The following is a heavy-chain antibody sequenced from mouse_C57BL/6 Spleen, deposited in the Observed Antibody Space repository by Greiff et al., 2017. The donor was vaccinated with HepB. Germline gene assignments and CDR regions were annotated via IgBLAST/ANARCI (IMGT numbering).Heavy chain of an antibody. J-gene: IGHJ2*01. CDR1: GFTFSDYG. CDR2: ISSGSSTI. CDR3: ARSLRYFDY. V-gene: IGHV5-17*01. Sequence: EVKLMESGGGLVKPGGSLKLSCAASGFTFSDYGMHWVRQAPEKGLEWVAYISSGSSTIYYADTVKGRFTISRDNATNTLFLQMTSLRSEDTAMYYCARSLRYFDYWGQGTTLTVSS.